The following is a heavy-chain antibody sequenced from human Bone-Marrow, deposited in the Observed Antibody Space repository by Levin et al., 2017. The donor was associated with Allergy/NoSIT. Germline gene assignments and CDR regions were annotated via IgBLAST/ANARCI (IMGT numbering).Heavy chain of an antibody. CDR1: GFIFSNYW. CDR2: INKDGSYE. Sequence: GASVKVSCVASGFIFSNYWMSWVRQSPGRGLEWVANINKDGSYEQYVGSVKGRFTISRDNDKNSVSLQMDSLRAEDTAVYYCAREDSGRWSGPLDFWGQGTLVTVSS. J-gene: IGHJ4*02. CDR3: AREDSGRWSGPLDF. V-gene: IGHV3-7*04. D-gene: IGHD5-12*01.